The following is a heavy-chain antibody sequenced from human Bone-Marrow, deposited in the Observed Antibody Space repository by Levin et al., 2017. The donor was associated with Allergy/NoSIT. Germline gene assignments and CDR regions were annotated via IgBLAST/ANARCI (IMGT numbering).Heavy chain of an antibody. D-gene: IGHD4-17*01. Sequence: SGPTLVKPTQTLTLTCSYSGFSLSSPGVGVGWVRQSPGKALEWLALIYWDEDKRYSPSLRSRLTITMDTSKSQVFLSMTNMDPVDTGTYYCTHSRPPLRTRHFDYWGQGALVNVSS. CDR3: THSRPPLRTRHFDY. J-gene: IGHJ4*02. V-gene: IGHV2-5*02. CDR1: GFSLSSPGVG. CDR2: IYWDEDK.